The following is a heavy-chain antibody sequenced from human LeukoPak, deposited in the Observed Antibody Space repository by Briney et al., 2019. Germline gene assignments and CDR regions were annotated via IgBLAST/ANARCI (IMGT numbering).Heavy chain of an antibody. CDR1: GFTFSSYA. CDR3: ARDEGTMVRRVIRSFDC. Sequence: GGSLRLSCAASGFTFSSYAMHWVRQAPGKGLEWVAVISYDGSNKYYADSVKGRFTISRDNSKNTLYLQMNSLRAEDTAVYYCARDEGTMVRRVIRSFDCWGQGTLVTVSS. CDR2: ISYDGSNK. J-gene: IGHJ4*02. D-gene: IGHD3-10*01. V-gene: IGHV3-30*04.